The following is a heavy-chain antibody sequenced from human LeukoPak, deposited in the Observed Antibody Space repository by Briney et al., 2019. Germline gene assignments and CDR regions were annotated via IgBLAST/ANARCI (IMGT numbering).Heavy chain of an antibody. Sequence: GGSLRLSCAASGFTFSSYAMHWVRQAPGKGLEWVAVISYDGSNKYYADSVKGRFTISRDNSKNTLYLQMNSLRAEDTAVYYCARATIRYFDWLSAFDIWGQGTMVTVPS. V-gene: IGHV3-30-3*01. D-gene: IGHD3-9*01. CDR2: ISYDGSNK. CDR1: GFTFSSYA. CDR3: ARATIRYFDWLSAFDI. J-gene: IGHJ3*02.